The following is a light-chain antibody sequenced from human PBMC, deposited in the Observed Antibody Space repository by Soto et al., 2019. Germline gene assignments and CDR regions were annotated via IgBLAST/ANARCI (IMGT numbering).Light chain of an antibody. CDR2: DVS. Sequence: QSALTQPASVSGSPGQSIAISCTGTSSDVGGYNYVSWYQQHPGKAPKLMVYDVSNRPSGVSNRFSGSKSGNTASLTISGLQAEDEADYSCSQYPSSSTYVSGTGTKVTVL. J-gene: IGLJ1*01. CDR1: SSDVGGYNY. CDR3: SQYPSSSTYV. V-gene: IGLV2-14*01.